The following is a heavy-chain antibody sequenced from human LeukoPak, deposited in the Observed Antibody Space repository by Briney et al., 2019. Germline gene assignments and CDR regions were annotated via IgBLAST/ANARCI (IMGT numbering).Heavy chain of an antibody. CDR1: GFTFSSYG. Sequence: PGGSLRLSCAASGFTFSSYGMHWVRQAPGKGLEWVAVISYDGSNKYYADSVKGRFTISRDNSKNTLYLQMNSLRAEDTAVYYCAKEGRYCSGGSCYSSWGQGTLVTVSP. J-gene: IGHJ4*02. CDR2: ISYDGSNK. CDR3: AKEGRYCSGGSCYSS. V-gene: IGHV3-30*18. D-gene: IGHD2-15*01.